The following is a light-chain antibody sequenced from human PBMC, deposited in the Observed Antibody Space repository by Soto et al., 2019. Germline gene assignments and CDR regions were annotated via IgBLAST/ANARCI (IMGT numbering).Light chain of an antibody. Sequence: EVVMTQSPATLSVFPGERVTLSCRASQSVSSSLAWYQQKPGQAPMLLIYSASTRATGIPARFSGSGSGTEFTLTISSLESEDFAVYYCQQYINGYTFGQGTKLEIK. V-gene: IGKV3-15*01. CDR3: QQYINGYT. J-gene: IGKJ2*01. CDR1: QSVSSS. CDR2: SAS.